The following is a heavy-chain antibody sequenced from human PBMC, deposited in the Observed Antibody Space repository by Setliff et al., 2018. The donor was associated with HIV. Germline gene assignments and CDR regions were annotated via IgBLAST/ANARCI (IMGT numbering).Heavy chain of an antibody. D-gene: IGHD2-15*01. V-gene: IGHV4-34*01. CDR1: GGSFSGYY. Sequence: SETLSLTCAVYGGSFSGYYWTWIRQPPGRGLEWIGEIIHSGGTNYNRSLKSRVTISVDTSQNQFSLNLSSVTAADTAVYYCARGGLGVVGAIDYWSQGTPVTVSS. CDR2: IIHSGGT. CDR3: ARGGLGVVGAIDY. J-gene: IGHJ4*02.